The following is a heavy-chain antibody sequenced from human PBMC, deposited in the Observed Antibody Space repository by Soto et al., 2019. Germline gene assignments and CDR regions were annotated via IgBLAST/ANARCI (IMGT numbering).Heavy chain of an antibody. J-gene: IGHJ6*02. CDR1: GYSFTRYW. Sequence: PGESLKISCKGSGYSFTRYWISWVRQMPGKGLEWMGRIDPSDSYTNYSPSFQGHATISADKSISTAYLQWSSLKASDTAMYYCARQEYSSGYYSYYYYGMDVWGQGTTVTLSS. V-gene: IGHV5-10-1*01. CDR2: IDPSDSYT. D-gene: IGHD3-22*01. CDR3: ARQEYSSGYYSYYYYGMDV.